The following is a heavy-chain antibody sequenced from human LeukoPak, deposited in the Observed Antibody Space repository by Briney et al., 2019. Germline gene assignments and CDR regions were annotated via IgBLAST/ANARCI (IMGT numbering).Heavy chain of an antibody. D-gene: IGHD1-26*01. J-gene: IGHJ6*03. Sequence: SETLSLTCTVSGGSISSHYWSWIRQPPGKGLEWIGYIFCNGSTNYNPSLKSRVTISVDTSKNQFSLKLSSVTAADTAVYYCARDIVGAQGRYYYYMDVWGKGTTVTVSS. CDR3: ARDIVGAQGRYYYYMDV. CDR2: IFCNGST. V-gene: IGHV4-59*11. CDR1: GGSISSHY.